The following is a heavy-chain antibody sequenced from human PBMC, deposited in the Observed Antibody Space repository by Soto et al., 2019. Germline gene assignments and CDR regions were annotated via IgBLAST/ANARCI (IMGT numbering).Heavy chain of an antibody. J-gene: IGHJ4*02. CDR1: GFTFSSYG. CDR3: ARGVALYSSGWRH. D-gene: IGHD6-19*01. Sequence: GGSLRLSCAASGFTFSSYGMHWVRQAPGKGLEWVAVIWYDGSNKYYADSVKGRFTISRDNSKNTLYLQMNSLRAEDTAVYYCARGVALYSSGWRHWGQGTLVTVSS. CDR2: IWYDGSNK. V-gene: IGHV3-33*01.